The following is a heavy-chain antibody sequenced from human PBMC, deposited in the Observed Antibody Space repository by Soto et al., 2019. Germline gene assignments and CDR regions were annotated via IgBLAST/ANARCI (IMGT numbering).Heavy chain of an antibody. CDR3: ARGPSNRYYDMDV. CDR2: MNPNTGNT. V-gene: IGHV1-8*01. CDR1: GYTFSSLD. Sequence: ASVKVSCKASGYTFSSLDIHWVRQATGQGLEWMGWMNPNTGNTGYAQKFQGRVTMTRNTSIGTAYMELNSLRSEDTAVYYCARGPSNRYYDMDVWGQGTTVTVSS. D-gene: IGHD4-4*01. J-gene: IGHJ6*02.